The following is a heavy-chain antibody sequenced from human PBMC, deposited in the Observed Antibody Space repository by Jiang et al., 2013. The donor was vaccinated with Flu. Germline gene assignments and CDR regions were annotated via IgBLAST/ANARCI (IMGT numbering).Heavy chain of an antibody. CDR2: IYYSGGS. D-gene: IGHD2-8*02. J-gene: IGHJ3*02. CDR3: ARDYCIGGVCFQAFDM. Sequence: GLVKPSQTLSLTRTVSDDSLTTGGYYWSWIRQLPGKGLEWIGYIYYSGGSYYNPSLKSRVTISVDTSKNQLSLRLNSVTAADTAVYYCARDYCIGGVCFQAFDMWGQGTMVTVSS. CDR1: DDSLTTGGYY. V-gene: IGHV4-31*03.